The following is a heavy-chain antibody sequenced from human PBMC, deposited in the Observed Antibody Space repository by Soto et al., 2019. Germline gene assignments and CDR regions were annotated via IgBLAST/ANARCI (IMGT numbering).Heavy chain of an antibody. J-gene: IGHJ4*02. CDR1: GGSFSGYY. CDR3: ARDYYDSSGRPTIDY. Sequence: QVQLQQWGVGLLKPSETLSLTCAVYGGSFSGYYWSWIRQPPGKGLEWIGEINHSGSTNYNPSLKSRVTISVDTSKNQFSLKLSSVTAADTAVYYCARDYYDSSGRPTIDYWGQGTLVTVSS. CDR2: INHSGST. D-gene: IGHD3-22*01. V-gene: IGHV4-34*01.